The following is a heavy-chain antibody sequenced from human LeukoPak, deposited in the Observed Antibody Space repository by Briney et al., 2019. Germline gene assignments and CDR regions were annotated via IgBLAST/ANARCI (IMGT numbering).Heavy chain of an antibody. CDR3: ARESDSSWSFDY. Sequence: PGGSLRLSCAASGFTFSSYAMHWVRQAPGKGLEYVSAISSNGGSTYYANSVKGRFTISRDNSKNTLYLQMNSLRAEDTAVYYCARESDSSWSFDYWGQGTLVTVSS. CDR2: ISSNGGST. CDR1: GFTFSSYA. J-gene: IGHJ4*02. V-gene: IGHV3-64*01. D-gene: IGHD6-13*01.